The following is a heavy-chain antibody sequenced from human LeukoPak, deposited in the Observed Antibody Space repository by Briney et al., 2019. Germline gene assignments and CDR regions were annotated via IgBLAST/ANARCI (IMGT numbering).Heavy chain of an antibody. J-gene: IGHJ5*02. CDR1: GGSISSGGYS. CDR3: ARRNLPRRGEVRGAPRFDP. D-gene: IGHD3-10*01. V-gene: IGHV4-30-2*01. Sequence: PSETLSLTCAVSGGSISSGGYSWSWIRQPPGKGLEWIGYIYHSGSTYYNPSLKSRVTISVDTSKNQFSLKLSSVTAADTAVYYCARRNLPRRGEVRGAPRFDPWGQGTLVTVSS. CDR2: IYHSGST.